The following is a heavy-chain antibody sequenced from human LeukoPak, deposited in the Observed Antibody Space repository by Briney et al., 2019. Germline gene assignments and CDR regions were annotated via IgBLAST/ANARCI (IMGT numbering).Heavy chain of an antibody. D-gene: IGHD6-13*01. V-gene: IGHV3-23*01. CDR1: GFTFGSSA. J-gene: IGHJ4*02. CDR2: FSRSGPDT. CDR3: AKGSLGSWYYFDY. Sequence: GGSLGLSCAASGFTFGSSAMSWVRQAPGKGPEWVATFSRSGPDTYYADSVKGRFTIFRDNSKNMLYLQMKSLRAEDTAIYYCAKGSLGSWYYFDYWGQGTLASVSS.